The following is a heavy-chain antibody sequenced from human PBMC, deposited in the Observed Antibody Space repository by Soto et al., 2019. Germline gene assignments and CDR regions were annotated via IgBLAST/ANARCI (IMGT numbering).Heavy chain of an antibody. CDR2: INLNDGGT. Sequence: ASVKVSCKASEYSFGDYYLHWLRQAPGQGLEWMGWINLNDGGTNYARKFQGRVTMTSDKSITTVYMELSSLRSDDTAVYYCVRDDPSQQSIFDSWGQGTLVTVSS. CDR1: EYSFGDYY. D-gene: IGHD6-13*01. CDR3: VRDDPSQQSIFDS. J-gene: IGHJ4*02. V-gene: IGHV1-2*02.